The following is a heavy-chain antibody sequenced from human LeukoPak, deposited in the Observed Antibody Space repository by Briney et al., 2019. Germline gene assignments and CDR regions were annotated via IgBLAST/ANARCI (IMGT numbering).Heavy chain of an antibody. V-gene: IGHV3-23*01. CDR1: GFTFSSYA. Sequence: GGSLRLSCAASGFTFSSYAMSWVRQAPGKGLEWVSTISGSGSSTYHADSVKGRFTISRDNSKNTLYLQMNSLRADDTAVYHCARQETSSYNGAFDIWGQGTMVTVSS. D-gene: IGHD1-26*01. J-gene: IGHJ3*02. CDR2: ISGSGSST. CDR3: ARQETSSYNGAFDI.